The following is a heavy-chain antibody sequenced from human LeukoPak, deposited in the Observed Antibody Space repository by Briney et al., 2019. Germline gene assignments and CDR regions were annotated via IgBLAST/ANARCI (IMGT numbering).Heavy chain of an antibody. CDR2: IYYSGST. V-gene: IGHV4-39*01. J-gene: IGHJ4*02. CDR1: GGSISSSSYY. Sequence: SETLSLTCTVSGGSISSSSYYWGWIRQPPGKGLEWIGSIYYSGSTYYNPSLKSRVTISVDTSKNQFSLKLSSVTAADTAVYYCARRGYDILTGYYPFGYWGQGTLVTVSS. CDR3: ARRGYDILTGYYPFGY. D-gene: IGHD3-9*01.